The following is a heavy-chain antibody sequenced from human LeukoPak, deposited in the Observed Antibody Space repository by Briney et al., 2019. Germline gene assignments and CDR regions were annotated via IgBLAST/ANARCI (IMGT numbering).Heavy chain of an antibody. J-gene: IGHJ4*02. CDR2: IYPGDSDT. D-gene: IGHD3-3*01. V-gene: IGHV5-51*01. CDR3: ARQNDFRLDY. Sequence: PGESLKISCKGSGYTFSSYWIGWVRQMPGKGLEWMGIIYPGDSDTRYSPSLQGQVTISVDTSIGTAYLQWSSLKASDTAIYYCARQNDFRLDYWGQGTLVIVSS. CDR1: GYTFSSYW.